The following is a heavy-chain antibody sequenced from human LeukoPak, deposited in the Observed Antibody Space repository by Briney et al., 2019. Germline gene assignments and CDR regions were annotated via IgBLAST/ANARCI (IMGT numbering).Heavy chain of an antibody. CDR2: ISGSGGST. CDR1: GFTFSSYA. J-gene: IGHJ4*02. CDR3: AKGYSYGYANDY. V-gene: IGHV3-23*01. Sequence: GGSLRPSCAASGFTFSSYAMSWVRQAPGKGLEWVSAISGSGGSTYYADSVKGRFTISRDNSKNTLYLQMNSLRAEDTAVYYCAKGYSYGYANDYWGQGTLVTVSS. D-gene: IGHD5-18*01.